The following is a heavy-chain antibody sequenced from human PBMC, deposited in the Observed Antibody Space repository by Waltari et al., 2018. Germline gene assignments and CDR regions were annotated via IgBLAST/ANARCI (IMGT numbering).Heavy chain of an antibody. Sequence: QVQPQESGPGLVTPSQTLSLTCTVSGGSISSSSYYWGWIRQPPGTGLEWIGSIYYSGSTYDNPSLKSRVTISVDTSKNQFSLKLSSVTAADTAVYYCASQPALAVFGGSYYYFDYWGQGTLVTVSS. CDR3: ASQPALAVFGGSYYYFDY. J-gene: IGHJ4*02. CDR1: GGSISSSSYY. V-gene: IGHV4-39*01. D-gene: IGHD1-26*01. CDR2: IYYSGST.